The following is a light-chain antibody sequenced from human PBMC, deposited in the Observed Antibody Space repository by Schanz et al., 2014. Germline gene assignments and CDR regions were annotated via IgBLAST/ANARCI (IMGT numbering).Light chain of an antibody. CDR2: GAS. CDR1: QSVSSK. Sequence: EIVMTQSPATLSVSPGESATLSCRASQSVSSKLAWYQQKPGQAPRLLIYGASTRATGIPDRFSGSGSGTDFTLTISRLEPEDFAVYYCQQYASSVSYTFGQGTKLEIK. J-gene: IGKJ2*01. V-gene: IGKV3-20*01. CDR3: QQYASSVSYT.